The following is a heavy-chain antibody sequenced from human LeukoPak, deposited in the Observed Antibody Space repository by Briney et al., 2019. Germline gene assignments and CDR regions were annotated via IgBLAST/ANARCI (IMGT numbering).Heavy chain of an antibody. V-gene: IGHV3-43*02. CDR1: GFTFDDYA. Sequence: GGSLGLSCAASGFTFDDYAMHWVRQAPGKGLEWVSLISGDGGSTYYADSVKGRFTISRDNSKNSLYLQMNSLRTEDTALYYCAKDTGKQWPPLYWGQGTLVTVSS. D-gene: IGHD6-19*01. CDR3: AKDTGKQWPPLY. CDR2: ISGDGGST. J-gene: IGHJ4*02.